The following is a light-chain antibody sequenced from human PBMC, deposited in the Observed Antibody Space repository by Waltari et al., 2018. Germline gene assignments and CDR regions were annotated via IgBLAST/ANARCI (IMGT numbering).Light chain of an antibody. CDR1: VLAEKY. CDR3: HAAADNNWF. CDR2: KDT. V-gene: IGLV3-27*01. Sequence: YDLTQPSSVSVSPGQTATITCSGDVLAEKYVRWFQQKPGQAPTLILYKDTERPSGIPGAFSGSSSGSTVTLTIRGALLEDEADYHCHAAADNNWFFGGGTKLTVL. J-gene: IGLJ2*01.